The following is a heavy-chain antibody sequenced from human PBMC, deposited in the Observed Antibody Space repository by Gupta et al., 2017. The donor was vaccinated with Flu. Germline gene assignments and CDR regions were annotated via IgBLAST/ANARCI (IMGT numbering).Heavy chain of an antibody. Sequence: QVQLVDSGGGVVQPGRSTRLSCAALGFTFNSYGMHWVRQAPGKGLEWVAFMSYDGSNRYYADAVRGRFTISRDNSRNTLYLQMNSLRVEDTAVYYCAKVRLEVYYYDVDVWGQGTTVTVSS. CDR3: AKVRLEVYYYDVDV. CDR1: GFTFNSYG. J-gene: IGHJ6*02. V-gene: IGHV3-30*18. CDR2: MSYDGSNR.